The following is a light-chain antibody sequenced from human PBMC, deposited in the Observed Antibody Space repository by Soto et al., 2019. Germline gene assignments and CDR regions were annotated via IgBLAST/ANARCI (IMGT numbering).Light chain of an antibody. CDR1: SSDVGAYNY. CDR2: EVS. CDR3: SSSAGIYHYLV. V-gene: IGLV2-8*01. Sequence: QSALTQPASVSGSPGQSITISCTGTSSDVGAYNYVSWYQQHPGKAPKLMIYEVSNRPSGVPDRFSGSKSGYTASLTVSGLQTEDEAFYYCSSSAGIYHYLVFGGGTKLTVL. J-gene: IGLJ3*02.